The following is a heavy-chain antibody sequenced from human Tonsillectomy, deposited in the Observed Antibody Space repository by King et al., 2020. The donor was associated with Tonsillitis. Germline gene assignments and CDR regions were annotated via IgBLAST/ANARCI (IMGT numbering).Heavy chain of an antibody. Sequence: QLVQSGAEVKKPGESLRISCKVSGYSFISYWINWVRQIPGKGLEWMGRIDPSDSHTNYSPSFQGHVSISADKSISTAYLQWSSRKAPDTAIYYCARSEQELSTYYYYYYMDVWGKGTTVTVSS. CDR3: ARSEQELSTYYYYYYMDV. CDR2: IDPSDSHT. J-gene: IGHJ6*03. D-gene: IGHD6-13*01. V-gene: IGHV5-10-1*03. CDR1: GYSFISYW.